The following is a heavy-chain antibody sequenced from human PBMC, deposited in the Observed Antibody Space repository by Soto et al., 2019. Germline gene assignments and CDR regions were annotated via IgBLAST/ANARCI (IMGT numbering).Heavy chain of an antibody. CDR3: ATGVIWIGYFTVDS. CDR1: GGSFGNSA. Sequence: QVHLVQSGAEVKKPGSSVKVSCKASGGSFGNSAINWVRQTPGQGLEWLGGFIPVYLTLNYAQQFQGRVTITADESTGTAYMTLSSLASDDTAVYYCATGVIWIGYFTVDSWGQGTRVTVSS. D-gene: IGHD3-3*01. CDR2: FIPVYLTL. V-gene: IGHV1-69*01. J-gene: IGHJ4*02.